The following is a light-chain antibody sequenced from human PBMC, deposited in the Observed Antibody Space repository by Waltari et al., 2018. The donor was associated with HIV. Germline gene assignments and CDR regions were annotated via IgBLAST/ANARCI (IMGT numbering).Light chain of an antibody. J-gene: IGLJ3*02. Sequence: QSALTQPASVSGSPGQSITISCTGTSSDVGGYTLVSWYQPHPGKAPKLIIYEVTKRPSGVSNRFSASKSGNTASLTISGLQAEDEAHYHCCSYAGSSTLVFGGGTNVIVL. CDR3: CSYAGSSTLV. V-gene: IGLV2-23*02. CDR1: SSDVGGYTL. CDR2: EVT.